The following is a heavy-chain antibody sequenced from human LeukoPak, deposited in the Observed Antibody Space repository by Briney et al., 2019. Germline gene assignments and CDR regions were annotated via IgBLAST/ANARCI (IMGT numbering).Heavy chain of an antibody. J-gene: IGHJ4*02. V-gene: IGHV4-39*07. CDR3: ATTNRDNFGDYFFDY. D-gene: IGHD4-17*01. CDR1: GGSISSSSYY. CDR2: IYYSGST. Sequence: SETLSLTCTVSGGSISSSSYYWGWIRQPPGKGLEWIGSIYYSGSTDYNPSLKSRVTISVDRSKNQFSLKLSPVTAADTAVYYCATTNRDNFGDYFFDYWGQGTLVTVSS.